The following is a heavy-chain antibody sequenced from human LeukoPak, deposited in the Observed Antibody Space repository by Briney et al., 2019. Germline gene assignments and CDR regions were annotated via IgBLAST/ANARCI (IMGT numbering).Heavy chain of an antibody. J-gene: IGHJ4*02. CDR3: TRGSSGRRDN. V-gene: IGHV1-8*01. CDR2: MNPNSGNT. Sequence: GASVKVSCKASGYTFTSCDINWVRQATGQGLEWMGWMNPNSGNTGYGQSFQGRITMTRDISIGTAYMEVSNLTSGDTAIYYCTRGSSGRRDNWGQGTLVTVSA. D-gene: IGHD6-19*01. CDR1: GYTFTSCD.